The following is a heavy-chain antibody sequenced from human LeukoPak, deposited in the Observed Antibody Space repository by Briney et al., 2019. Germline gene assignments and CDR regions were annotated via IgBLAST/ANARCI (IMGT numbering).Heavy chain of an antibody. Sequence: GGSLRLSWTASGFTFGDYAMSWVRQAPGKGMGWVGFIRSKAYGGTTEYAASVKGRFSISRDDSTSIAYLQMNRLTTEDTAMYYCTRDYSGLYSSSPFDYWGQGTLVTVSS. V-gene: IGHV3-49*04. D-gene: IGHD6-6*01. CDR3: TRDYSGLYSSSPFDY. CDR2: IRSKAYGGTT. CDR1: GFTFGDYA. J-gene: IGHJ4*02.